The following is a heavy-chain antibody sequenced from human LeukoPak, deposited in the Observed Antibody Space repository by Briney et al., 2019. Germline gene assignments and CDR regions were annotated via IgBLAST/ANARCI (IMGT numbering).Heavy chain of an antibody. V-gene: IGHV4-39*01. CDR3: ARFPGYSSSWVDY. D-gene: IGHD6-13*01. CDR1: GGSISSYY. Sequence: KPSETLSLTCTVSGGSISSYYWGWIRQPPGKGLEWIGSIYYSGSTYYNPSLKSRVTISVDTSKNQSSLRLSSVTAADTAVYYCARFPGYSSSWVDYWGQGTLVTVSS. CDR2: IYYSGST. J-gene: IGHJ4*02.